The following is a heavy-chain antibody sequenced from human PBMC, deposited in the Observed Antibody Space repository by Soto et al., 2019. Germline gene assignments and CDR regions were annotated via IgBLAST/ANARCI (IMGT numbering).Heavy chain of an antibody. CDR1: GDSFSGYF. Sequence: SETLSLSCDVSGDSFSGYFCNWLRQPPGKGLEWIGEISQVGRARYNPSLETRITISVDTSKTQFSLNLTSVTDADTAVYYCASGYGYHRQWGQGALVPVSS. V-gene: IGHV4-34*01. CDR2: ISQVGRA. CDR3: ASGYGYHRQ. J-gene: IGHJ4*02. D-gene: IGHD5-12*01.